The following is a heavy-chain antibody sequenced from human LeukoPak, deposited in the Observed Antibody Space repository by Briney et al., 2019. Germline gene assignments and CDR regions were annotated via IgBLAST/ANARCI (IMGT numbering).Heavy chain of an antibody. J-gene: IGHJ6*03. V-gene: IGHV3-20*04. CDR3: ARVLRYCSGGNCYSGGLGYMDV. CDR2: INWNGGST. D-gene: IGHD2-15*01. Sequence: RPGGSLRLSCAASGFTFDDYGMSWVRQAPGKGLEWVSGINWNGGSTGYADSVKGRFTISRDNAKNSLFLQMNSLRAEDTAVYYCARVLRYCSGGNCYSGGLGYMDVWGKGTTVTISS. CDR1: GFTFDDYG.